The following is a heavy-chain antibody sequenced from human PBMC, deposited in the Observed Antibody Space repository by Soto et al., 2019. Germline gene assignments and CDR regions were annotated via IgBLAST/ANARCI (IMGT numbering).Heavy chain of an antibody. V-gene: IGHV4-34*01. D-gene: IGHD2-15*01. J-gene: IGHJ6*03. CDR1: GGSFSGYY. CDR3: ARVVYCSGGSCYLYRDSYYYMDV. Sequence: SETLSLTCAVYGGSFSGYYWSWIRQPPGKGLEWIGEINHSGSTNYNPSLKSRVTISVDTSKNQFSLKLSSVTAADTAVYYCARVVYCSGGSCYLYRDSYYYMDVWGKGTTVTVSS. CDR2: INHSGST.